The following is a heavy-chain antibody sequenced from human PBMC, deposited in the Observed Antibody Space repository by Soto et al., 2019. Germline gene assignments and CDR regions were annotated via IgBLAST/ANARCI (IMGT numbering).Heavy chain of an antibody. J-gene: IGHJ4*02. D-gene: IGHD5-18*01. V-gene: IGHV4-59*01. CDR2: IFYSGSA. CDR3: ARGAADTAMVDS. CDR1: GGSIRSYY. Sequence: LSLTCTVSGGSIRSYYWTWIRQPPGKGLEWLGYIFYSGSAFYNPSLKSRVTISIHTSKSQFSLQLTSVTAADTAVYYCARGAADTAMVDSWGQGTLVTVSS.